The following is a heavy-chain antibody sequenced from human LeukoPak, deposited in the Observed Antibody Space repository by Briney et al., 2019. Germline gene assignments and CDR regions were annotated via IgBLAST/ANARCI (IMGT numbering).Heavy chain of an antibody. D-gene: IGHD6-6*01. V-gene: IGHV3-30*03. CDR3: ARVAGAARRGGYYFDY. CDR1: GFTLSSYG. Sequence: GGSLRLSCAASGFTLSSYGMHWVRQGPGKGLEWVAIISFDGSNKYYGDSVKGRFTISRDNSKNTLYLQMNSLRAEDTAVYYCARVAGAARRGGYYFDYWGQGTLVTVSS. CDR2: ISFDGSNK. J-gene: IGHJ4*02.